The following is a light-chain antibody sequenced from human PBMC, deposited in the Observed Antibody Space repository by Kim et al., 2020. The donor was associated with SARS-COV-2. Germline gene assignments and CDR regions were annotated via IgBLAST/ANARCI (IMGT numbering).Light chain of an antibody. J-gene: IGLJ2*01. V-gene: IGLV2-23*01. CDR3: CSYAGSVV. CDR2: EAS. CDR1: SSDVGSYNL. Sequence: QSALTQPASVSGSPGQSITISCTGTSSDVGSYNLVSWYQQHPGKAPKLMIYEASKRPSGVSNRFSGSKSGNTASLTISGLQAEDEGDYYCCSYAGSVVFGGGTQLTVL.